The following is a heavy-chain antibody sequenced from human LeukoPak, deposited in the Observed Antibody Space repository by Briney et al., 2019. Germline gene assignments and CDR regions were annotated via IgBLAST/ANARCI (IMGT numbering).Heavy chain of an antibody. CDR2: ISYSRST. Sequence: PSETLSLTCTVSGGSISGYYLNWIRQPPGKGLEWIGYISYSRSTNYNPSLESRVSISMASSRAQFSLQVNSVTAADTAVYFCARHLSDRTTVAGEFDYWGQGILVSVSS. J-gene: IGHJ4*02. CDR1: GGSISGYY. V-gene: IGHV4-59*08. D-gene: IGHD6-19*01. CDR3: ARHLSDRTTVAGEFDY.